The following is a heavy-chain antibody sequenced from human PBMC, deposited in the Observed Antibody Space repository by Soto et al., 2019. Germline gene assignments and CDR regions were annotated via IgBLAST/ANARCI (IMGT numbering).Heavy chain of an antibody. CDR2: IYYSGST. V-gene: IGHV4-31*03. Sequence: LSLTCTVSGGSISSGGYYWSWIRQHPGKGLEWIGYIYYSGSTYYNPSLKSRVTISVDTSKNQFSLKLSSVTAADTAVYYCARDSGSYYNGGSIYGMDVWGQGTTVTVSS. D-gene: IGHD3-10*01. CDR3: ARDSGSYYNGGSIYGMDV. CDR1: GGSISSGGYY. J-gene: IGHJ6*02.